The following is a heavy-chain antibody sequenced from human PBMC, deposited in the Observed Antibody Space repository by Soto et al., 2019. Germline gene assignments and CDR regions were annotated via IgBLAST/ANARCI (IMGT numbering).Heavy chain of an antibody. D-gene: IGHD3-10*01. CDR2: ISAYNGNT. CDR3: ARIEASYGSVPSSPNYYYYYYMDV. V-gene: IGHV1-18*01. J-gene: IGHJ6*03. Sequence: ASVKVSCKASGYTFTSYGISWVRQAPGQGLEWMGWISAYNGNTNYAQKLQGRVTMTTDTSTSTAYMELRSLRSDDTAVYYCARIEASYGSVPSSPNYYYYYYMDVWGKGTTVTVS. CDR1: GYTFTSYG.